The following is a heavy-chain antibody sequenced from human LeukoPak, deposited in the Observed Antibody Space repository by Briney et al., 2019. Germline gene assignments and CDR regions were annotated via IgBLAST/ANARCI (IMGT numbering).Heavy chain of an antibody. CDR3: ARGAVAGTAEMSYFDY. CDR2: IYHSGRT. J-gene: IGHJ4*02. V-gene: IGHV4-4*02. D-gene: IGHD6-19*01. Sequence: PSETLSLTCAVPGGSISSSNWWSWVRQPPGKGREWLGVIYHSGRTNYTPSLKSRVTISVDKSKNQFSLKLSSVTAADTAVYYCARGAVAGTAEMSYFDYWGQGTLVTVSS. CDR1: GGSISSSNW.